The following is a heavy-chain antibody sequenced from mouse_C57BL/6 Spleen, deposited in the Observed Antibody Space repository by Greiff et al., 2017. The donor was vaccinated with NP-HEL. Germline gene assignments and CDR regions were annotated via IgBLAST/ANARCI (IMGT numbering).Heavy chain of an antibody. CDR3: ASTGDYYGSSLHWYFDV. Sequence: QVHVKQPGAELVKPGASVKLSCKASGYTFTSYWMHWVKQRPGQGLEWIGMIHPNSGSTNYNEKFKSKATLTVDKSSSTAYMQLSSLTSEDSAVYYCASTGDYYGSSLHWYFDVWGTGTTVTVSS. V-gene: IGHV1-64*01. D-gene: IGHD1-1*01. J-gene: IGHJ1*03. CDR1: GYTFTSYW. CDR2: IHPNSGST.